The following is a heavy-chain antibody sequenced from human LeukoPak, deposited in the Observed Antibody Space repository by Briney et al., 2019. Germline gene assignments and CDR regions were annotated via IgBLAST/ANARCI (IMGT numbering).Heavy chain of an antibody. D-gene: IGHD3-10*01. CDR3: ASYGSGSYWGSYYFDY. Sequence: ASVKVSCKASGYTFTSYAMHWVRQAPGQRLEWMGWINAGNGNTKYSQKFQGRVTITRDTSASTAYMELSSLRSEDTAVYYCASYGSGSYWGSYYFDYWGQGTLVTVSS. CDR2: INAGNGNT. J-gene: IGHJ4*02. CDR1: GYTFTSYA. V-gene: IGHV1-3*01.